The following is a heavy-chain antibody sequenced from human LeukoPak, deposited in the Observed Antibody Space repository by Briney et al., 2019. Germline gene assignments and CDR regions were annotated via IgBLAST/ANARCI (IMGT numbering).Heavy chain of an antibody. Sequence: SETLSLTCAVSGYSISSGYYWGWIRQPPGKGLEWIGSIYHSGSTYYNPSLKSRVTISVDTSKNQFSLKLSSVTAADTAVYYCARGGASSKFFDYWGQGALVTVSS. J-gene: IGHJ4*02. V-gene: IGHV4-38-2*01. CDR3: ARGGASSKFFDY. CDR2: IYHSGST. CDR1: GYSISSGYY. D-gene: IGHD6-6*01.